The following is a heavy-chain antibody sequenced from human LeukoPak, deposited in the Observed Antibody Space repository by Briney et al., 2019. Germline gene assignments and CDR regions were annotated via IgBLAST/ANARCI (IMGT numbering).Heavy chain of an antibody. CDR2: IYYTGST. J-gene: IGHJ6*03. Sequence: SETLSLTCTVSSGSSGSYYWSWIRQPPGKGLEWIGYIYYTGSTDYNPSLKSRVTMSVDTSKNQFSLKVSSVTAADTAVYYCARVFDSGSQAYFYYMDVWGKGTTVTIFS. CDR1: SGSSGSYY. V-gene: IGHV4-59*01. D-gene: IGHD3-10*01. CDR3: ARVFDSGSQAYFYYMDV.